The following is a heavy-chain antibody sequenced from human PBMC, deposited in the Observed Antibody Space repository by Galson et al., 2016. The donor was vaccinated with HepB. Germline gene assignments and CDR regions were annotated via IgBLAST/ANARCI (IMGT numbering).Heavy chain of an antibody. CDR3: ARPGVTYPA. Sequence: QSGAEVKKPGESLKMSCEASGYTFTSYWIGWVRQMPAKRLEWVAIIYPGDSDTRYGPTFQGRDTNSDDKSIRTAYLPGTSLETSDTAMYYCARPGVTYPAWGQGTLLTGSS. V-gene: IGHV5-51*01. D-gene: IGHD2-21*02. CDR1: GYTFTSYW. J-gene: IGHJ5*02. CDR2: IYPGDSDT.